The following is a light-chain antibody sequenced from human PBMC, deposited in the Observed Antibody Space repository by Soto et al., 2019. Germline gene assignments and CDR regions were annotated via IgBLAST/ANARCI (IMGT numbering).Light chain of an antibody. Sequence: EIVLTQSPGTVSLSQGERATLSCRASQSVSSSYLGWYQQKPGQAPRLLIYGASSRATGIPDRFSGSGSGTDFTLTISRLEPEDFAVYYCQQYGSSLITFGQGTRLEI. J-gene: IGKJ5*01. CDR1: QSVSSSY. V-gene: IGKV3-20*01. CDR2: GAS. CDR3: QQYGSSLIT.